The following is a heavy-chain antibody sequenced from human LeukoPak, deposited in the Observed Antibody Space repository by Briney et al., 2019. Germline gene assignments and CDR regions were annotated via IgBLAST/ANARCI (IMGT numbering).Heavy chain of an antibody. Sequence: SETLSLTCTVSGGSLSSYYWSWIRQPPGKGLEWIGYIYYSGSTNYNPSLKRRVTTSVDTSKNQFSLKLSSVTAADTAVYYCARGLRYFDWLLPDWYFDLWGRGTLVTVSS. J-gene: IGHJ2*01. CDR2: IYYSGST. V-gene: IGHV4-59*01. CDR1: GGSLSSYY. D-gene: IGHD3-9*01. CDR3: ARGLRYFDWLLPDWYFDL.